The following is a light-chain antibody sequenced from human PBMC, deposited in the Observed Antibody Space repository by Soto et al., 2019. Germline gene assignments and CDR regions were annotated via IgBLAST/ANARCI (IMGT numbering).Light chain of an antibody. CDR2: AAS. CDR1: QSLGSN. Sequence: EIVMTQSPATLSVSPGEGATLSCRASQSLGSNLAWYQQRPGQPPRLLIYAASTRATGIPARFSGSGSGTEFTLTISSLQPDDFATYYCQHEGTFGQGTKVDIK. V-gene: IGKV3-15*01. CDR3: QHEGT. J-gene: IGKJ1*01.